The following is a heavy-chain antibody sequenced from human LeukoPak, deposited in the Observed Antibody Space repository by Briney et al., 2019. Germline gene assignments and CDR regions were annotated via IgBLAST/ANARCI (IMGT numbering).Heavy chain of an antibody. D-gene: IGHD4-17*01. Sequence: SETLSLTCAVSGVSFDDYYWSWVRQTPGKGLEWIGEINHSGYTNDSPSLKSRVTLSIDTSRKQFSLNLRSVTVADTGIYYCTRMTTGHDYWGQGTLVTVSS. CDR3: TRMTTGHDY. CDR1: GVSFDDYY. V-gene: IGHV4-34*01. J-gene: IGHJ4*02. CDR2: INHSGYT.